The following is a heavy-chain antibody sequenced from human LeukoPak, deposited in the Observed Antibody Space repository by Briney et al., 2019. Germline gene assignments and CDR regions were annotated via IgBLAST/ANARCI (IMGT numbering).Heavy chain of an antibody. D-gene: IGHD3-3*01. CDR3: ARVKDGITIFGEVIEYFDY. CDR2: IYYSGST. Sequence: SETLSLTCTVSGGSISSYYWSWIRQPPGTGLEWIGHIYYSGSTNYNPSPKSRVTISVHTSKHKLPLTLNSVTCADTAVYDCARVKDGITIFGEVIEYFDYWGQGTMVTVSS. J-gene: IGHJ4*02. V-gene: IGHV4-59*01. CDR1: GGSISSYY.